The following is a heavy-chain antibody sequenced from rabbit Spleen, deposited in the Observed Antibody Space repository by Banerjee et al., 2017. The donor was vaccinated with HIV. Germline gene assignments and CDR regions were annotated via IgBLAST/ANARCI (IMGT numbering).Heavy chain of an antibody. D-gene: IGHD2-1*01. Sequence: QEQLVESGGGLVQPGGSLKLSCTASGFSFSNKAVMCWVRQAPGKGLEWIACINAITGKAVYASWAKGRFTISKTSSTTVTLQMTSLTAADTATYFCARGSATMTMVITGFYLNLWGQGTLVTVS. J-gene: IGHJ4*01. CDR2: INAITGKA. CDR1: GFSFSNKAV. CDR3: ARGSATMTMVITGFYLNL. V-gene: IGHV1S45*01.